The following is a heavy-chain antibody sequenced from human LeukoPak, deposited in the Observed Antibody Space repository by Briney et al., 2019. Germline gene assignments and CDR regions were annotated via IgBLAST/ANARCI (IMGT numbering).Heavy chain of an antibody. J-gene: IGHJ4*02. CDR2: MNPNSGDT. Sequence: ASVKVSCKASGYTFTGYYMHWVRQAPGQGLEWMGLMNPNSGDTNHAQKFQGRVTMTRDTSISTGYMELSSLRSEDTAVYYCARDGYCGGDCLAYWGQGTLVTVSS. CDR1: GYTFTGYY. D-gene: IGHD2-21*02. CDR3: ARDGYCGGDCLAY. V-gene: IGHV1-2*02.